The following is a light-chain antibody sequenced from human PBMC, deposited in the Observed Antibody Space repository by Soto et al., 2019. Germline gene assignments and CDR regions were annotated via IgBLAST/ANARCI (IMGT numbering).Light chain of an antibody. CDR2: GAS. Sequence: EIWLTQFPGTLSLCPGERATLSCTASQSFNSNYLAWYQQKPGQAPRLLIYGASTRATGIPDRFSGSGSGTDFTLTISRLEPEDFAVYYCHQYGSSPRTFGPGTKVDI. CDR1: QSFNSNY. V-gene: IGKV3-20*01. J-gene: IGKJ1*01. CDR3: HQYGSSPRT.